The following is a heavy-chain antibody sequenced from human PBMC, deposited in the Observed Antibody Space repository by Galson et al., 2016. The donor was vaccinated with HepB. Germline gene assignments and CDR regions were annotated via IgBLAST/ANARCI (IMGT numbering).Heavy chain of an antibody. CDR3: ARGAYSGGWFFSH. J-gene: IGHJ4*02. D-gene: IGHD6-19*01. CDR2: ISYDGGTE. V-gene: IGHV3-30-3*01. Sequence: SLRLSCAASGFIFSNYAMHWVRQAPGKGLEWVAMISYDGGTEYYADSVKGRFTVSRDNSENTLYLQINSLRIEDTAVYYCARGAYSGGWFFSHWGQGTLVVVSS. CDR1: GFIFSNYA.